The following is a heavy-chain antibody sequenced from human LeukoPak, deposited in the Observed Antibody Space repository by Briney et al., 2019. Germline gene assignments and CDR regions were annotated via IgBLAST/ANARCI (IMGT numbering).Heavy chain of an antibody. CDR3: AKVGSTSWYMDY. V-gene: IGHV3-21*01. CDR1: GFTFSSYS. D-gene: IGHD6-13*01. Sequence: GGSLRLSCAASGFTFSSYSMNWVRQAPGKGLEWVSSISSSSSYIYYADSVKGRFTISRDNARNSVYLQMNSLRAEDTALYYCAKVGSTSWYMDYWGQGILVTVSS. CDR2: ISSSSSYI. J-gene: IGHJ4*02.